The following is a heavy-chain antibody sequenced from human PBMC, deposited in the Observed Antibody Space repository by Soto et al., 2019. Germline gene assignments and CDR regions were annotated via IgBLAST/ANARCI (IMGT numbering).Heavy chain of an antibody. D-gene: IGHD6-13*01. Sequence: GGSLRLSCAASGFTFSSCAMSWVRLAPGKGLEWVSGITGSGGSTYYADSVKGRFTISRDNSKNTLYLQMNSLRDEDTAEYYCATLPYNSNFDFWGPGTLVTVSS. V-gene: IGHV3-23*01. CDR2: ITGSGGST. CDR3: ATLPYNSNFDF. J-gene: IGHJ4*02. CDR1: GFTFSSCA.